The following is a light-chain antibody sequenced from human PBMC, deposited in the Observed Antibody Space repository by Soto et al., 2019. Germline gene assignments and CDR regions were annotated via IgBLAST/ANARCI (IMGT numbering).Light chain of an antibody. Sequence: QSVLTQPASVSGSPVQSITISCTGTSSDVGSYNLVSWYQQHPGKAPKLMIYGVSKRPSGVPDRFSGSKSGDTASLTISGLQAEDEADYYCCSYAGVNTFYVFGTGTKVTVL. CDR3: CSYAGVNTFYV. V-gene: IGLV2-23*02. J-gene: IGLJ1*01. CDR2: GVS. CDR1: SSDVGSYNL.